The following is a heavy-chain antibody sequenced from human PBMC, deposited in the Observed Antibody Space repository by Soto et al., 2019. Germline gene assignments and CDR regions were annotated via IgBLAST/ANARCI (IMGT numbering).Heavy chain of an antibody. Sequence: GGSLRLSCAASGFTFSNAWMNWVRQAPGKGLEWVGRIKSKTDGGTTDYAAPVKGRFTISRDDSKNTLYLQMNSLKTEDTAVYYCTTDPFLSGYESNGFDYWGQGTLVTSPQ. CDR2: IKSKTDGGTT. V-gene: IGHV3-15*07. CDR1: GFTFSNAW. J-gene: IGHJ4*02. D-gene: IGHD5-12*01. CDR3: TTDPFLSGYESNGFDY.